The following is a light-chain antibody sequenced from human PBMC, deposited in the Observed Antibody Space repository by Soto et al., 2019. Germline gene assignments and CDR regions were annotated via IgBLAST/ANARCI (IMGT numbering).Light chain of an antibody. CDR2: GAS. V-gene: IGKV3-20*01. Sequence: ELVLTQSPGTLSLSPGERATLSCRASQSVSSSYLACYQQKPGQAPRLLIYGASSRATGIPDRFSGSGSGTDFTLTISRLEPEDFAVYYCQQYGSSHRTFGQGTKVDIK. CDR1: QSVSSSY. CDR3: QQYGSSHRT. J-gene: IGKJ1*01.